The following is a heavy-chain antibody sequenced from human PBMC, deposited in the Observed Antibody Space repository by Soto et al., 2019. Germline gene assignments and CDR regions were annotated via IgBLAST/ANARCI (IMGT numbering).Heavy chain of an antibody. CDR3: AKGWYSSSPHENWYFDL. Sequence: GGSLRLSCAASGFTFDDYAMHWVRQAPGKGLEWVSGISWNSGSIGYADSVKGRFTISRDNAKNSLYLQMNSLRAEDTALYYCAKGWYSSSPHENWYFDLWGRGTLVTVSS. J-gene: IGHJ2*01. D-gene: IGHD6-13*01. CDR2: ISWNSGSI. V-gene: IGHV3-9*01. CDR1: GFTFDDYA.